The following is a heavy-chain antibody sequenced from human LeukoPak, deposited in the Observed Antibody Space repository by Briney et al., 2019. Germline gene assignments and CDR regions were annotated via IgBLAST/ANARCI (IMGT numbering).Heavy chain of an antibody. V-gene: IGHV4-34*01. CDR1: GGSFSGYY. D-gene: IGHD3-22*01. Sequence: SETLSLTCAVYGGSFSGYYWSWIRQPPGKGLEWIGEINHSGSTNYNPSLKSRVTISVDTSKNQFSLKLSSVTAADTAVYYCARLAYYYDSSGYHPSYYFDYWGQGTLVTVSS. J-gene: IGHJ4*02. CDR3: ARLAYYYDSSGYHPSYYFDY. CDR2: INHSGST.